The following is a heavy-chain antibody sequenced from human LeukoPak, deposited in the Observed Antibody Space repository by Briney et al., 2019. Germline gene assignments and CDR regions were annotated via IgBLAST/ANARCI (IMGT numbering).Heavy chain of an antibody. CDR2: INHSGST. V-gene: IGHV4-34*01. D-gene: IGHD3-3*01. J-gene: IGHJ6*02. CDR3: AREIVTIFGVVTRRLCGMDV. CDR1: GGSFSGYY. Sequence: PSETLSLTCAVYGGSFSGYYWSWIRQPPGKGLEWIGEINHSGSTNYNPSLKSRVTISVDTSRNQFSLKLSSVTAADTAVYYCAREIVTIFGVVTRRLCGMDVWGQGTTVTVSS.